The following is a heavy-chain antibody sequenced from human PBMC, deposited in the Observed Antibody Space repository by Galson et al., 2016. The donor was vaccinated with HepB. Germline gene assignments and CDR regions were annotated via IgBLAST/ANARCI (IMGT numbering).Heavy chain of an antibody. J-gene: IGHJ5*02. CDR1: GGTFSSDA. D-gene: IGHD2-8*01. V-gene: IGHV1-69*06. CDR2: IIPIFGTA. Sequence: SVKVSCKASGGTFSSDAISWVRQAPGQGVEWMGGIIPIFGTANYAQKFQGRVTITADKSTNTAYMELSSLRSEDTAVYYCARGPTTGSRKQWFDPWGQGTLVTVSS. CDR3: ARGPTTGSRKQWFDP.